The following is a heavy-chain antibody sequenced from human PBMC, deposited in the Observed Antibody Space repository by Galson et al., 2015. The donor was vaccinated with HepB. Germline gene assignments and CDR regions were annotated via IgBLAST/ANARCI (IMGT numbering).Heavy chain of an antibody. Sequence: SLRLSCAASGFTVSTNYFSWVRQAPGMGLQWVSDIYSDGRTYYADSVKGRFTVSGDTSKNTLYLQMNNLRAEDTALYYCAREQAWAYHYWGQGALVTVSS. CDR1: GFTVSTNY. CDR3: AREQAWAYHY. J-gene: IGHJ4*02. V-gene: IGHV3-53*01. D-gene: IGHD3-16*01. CDR2: IYSDGRT.